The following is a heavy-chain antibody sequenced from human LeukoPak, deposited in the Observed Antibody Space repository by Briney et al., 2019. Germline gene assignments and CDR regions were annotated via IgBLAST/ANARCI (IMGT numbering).Heavy chain of an antibody. CDR1: GGSFSGYY. Sequence: SETLSLTCAVYGGSFSGYYWSWIRQPPGKGLEWIGEINHSGSTNYNPSLKSRVTISVDTSKSQFSLKLSSVTAADTAVYYCARLELYPLWFGELFRFDPWGQGTLVTVSS. J-gene: IGHJ5*02. D-gene: IGHD3-10*01. CDR3: ARLELYPLWFGELFRFDP. V-gene: IGHV4-34*01. CDR2: INHSGST.